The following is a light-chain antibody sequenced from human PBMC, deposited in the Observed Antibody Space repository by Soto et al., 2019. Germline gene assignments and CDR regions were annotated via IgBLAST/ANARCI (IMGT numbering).Light chain of an antibody. CDR3: QQRSNWPLYT. J-gene: IGKJ2*01. CDR1: QSVSTY. V-gene: IGKV3-11*01. CDR2: DTS. Sequence: EIVLTQSPATLSLSPGERATLSCRASQSVSTYLAWYQQKPGQAPRLLIYDTSNRATGIPARFSGSGSGTDFSLTISSLDPEDFAVYYCQQRSNWPLYTFGQGTRLEI.